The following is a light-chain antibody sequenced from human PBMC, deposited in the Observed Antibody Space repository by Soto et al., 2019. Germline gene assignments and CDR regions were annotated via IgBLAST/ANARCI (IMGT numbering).Light chain of an antibody. J-gene: IGKJ1*01. Sequence: EIVLTQSPGTLSLSPGERATLSCRASQSVTNSYVAWYQQKPGQAPRLLIYGASIRATGVPATFSGSGSGTEFTLTISSLQPEDFATYYCQQLNSYDTWTFGQGTKVDIK. CDR2: GAS. CDR3: QQLNSYDTWT. V-gene: IGKV3D-7*01. CDR1: QSVTNSY.